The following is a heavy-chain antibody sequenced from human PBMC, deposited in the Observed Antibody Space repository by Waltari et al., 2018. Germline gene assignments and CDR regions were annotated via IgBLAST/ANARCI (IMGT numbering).Heavy chain of an antibody. CDR1: GFTFRSYG. V-gene: IGHV3-30*18. Sequence: QVQLVESGGGVVQPGRSLRLSCAASGFTFRSYGMPWVRQAPGKGLEGVAVISYDGSNKYYADSVKGRFTISRDNSKNTLYLQMNSLRAEDTAVYYCAKVHFLGSRYYYGMDVWGQGTTVTVSS. J-gene: IGHJ6*02. D-gene: IGHD3-10*01. CDR3: AKVHFLGSRYYYGMDV. CDR2: ISYDGSNK.